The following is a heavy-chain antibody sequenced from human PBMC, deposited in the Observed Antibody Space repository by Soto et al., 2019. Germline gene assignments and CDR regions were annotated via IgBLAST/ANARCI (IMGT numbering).Heavy chain of an antibody. V-gene: IGHV1-8*01. CDR2: MNTNSGNT. CDR1: GYTFTSYD. CDR3: ARSVEWLASFDY. Sequence: QVQLVQSGAEVKKPGASVKVSCKASGYTFTSYDINWVRQATGQGLEWMGGMNTNSGNTGYAQKFQGIFTVTRNTSISTDYMELSSLRSEDTAVYYCARSVEWLASFDYWGQGTLVTVSS. D-gene: IGHD6-19*01. J-gene: IGHJ4*02.